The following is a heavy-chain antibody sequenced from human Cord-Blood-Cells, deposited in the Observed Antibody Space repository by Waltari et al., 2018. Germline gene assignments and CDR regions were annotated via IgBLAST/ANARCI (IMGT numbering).Heavy chain of an antibody. V-gene: IGHV4-39*07. Sequence: QLQLQESGPGLVKPSETLSLTCTVSGGSFSSSSYYWGRIRPPPGKGLEWIGSIYYSGSTYYNPSLKSRVTISVDTSKNQFSLKLSSVTAANTAVYYCASSSIVGATHAFDIWGQGTMVTVSS. CDR2: IYYSGST. CDR3: ASSSIVGATHAFDI. D-gene: IGHD1-26*01. CDR1: GGSFSSSSYY. J-gene: IGHJ3*02.